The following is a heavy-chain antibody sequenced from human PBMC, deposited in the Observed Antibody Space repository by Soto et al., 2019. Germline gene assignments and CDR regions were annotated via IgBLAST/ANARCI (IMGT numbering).Heavy chain of an antibody. CDR3: ARSSGSHMAFDI. J-gene: IGHJ3*02. Sequence: SVKVSGKASGGTFSSYAISWVRQAPGQGLEWMGGIIPIFGTAKYAQKFQGRVTITADESTSTAYMELSSLRSEDTAVYYCARSSGSHMAFDIWGQGTMVTXS. CDR2: IIPIFGTA. V-gene: IGHV1-69*13. CDR1: GGTFSSYA. D-gene: IGHD3-10*01.